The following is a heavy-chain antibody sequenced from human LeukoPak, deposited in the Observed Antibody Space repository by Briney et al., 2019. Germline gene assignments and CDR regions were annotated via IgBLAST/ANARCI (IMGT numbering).Heavy chain of an antibody. CDR2: IIPIFGTA. D-gene: IGHD5/OR15-5a*01. CDR3: ARVVSPENWFDP. Sequence: SVKVSCKASGGTFTSYAISWVRQAPGQGLEWMGGIIPIFGTANYGQKFQGRVTITADESTSTAYMELSSLRSEDTAVYYCARVVSPENWFDPWGQGTLVTVSS. J-gene: IGHJ5*02. V-gene: IGHV1-69*13. CDR1: GGTFTSYA.